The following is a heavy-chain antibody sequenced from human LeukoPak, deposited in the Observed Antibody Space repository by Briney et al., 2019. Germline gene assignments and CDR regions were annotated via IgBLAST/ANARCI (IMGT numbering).Heavy chain of an antibody. CDR1: GFTFSSYG. Sequence: SGRSLRLSCAASGFTFSSYGMHWVRQAPGKGLEWVAVIWYDGSNKYYADSVKGRFTISRDNAKNSLYLQMNSLRAEDTAVYYCARFGSSGWYGGGFDYWGQGTLVTVSS. J-gene: IGHJ4*02. CDR3: ARFGSSGWYGGGFDY. V-gene: IGHV3-33*01. CDR2: IWYDGSNK. D-gene: IGHD6-19*01.